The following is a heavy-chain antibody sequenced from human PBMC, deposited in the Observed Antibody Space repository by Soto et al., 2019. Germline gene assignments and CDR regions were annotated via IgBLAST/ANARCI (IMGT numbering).Heavy chain of an antibody. Sequence: SETLSLTCAVYGGSFSGYYWSWIRQPPGKGLEWIGEINHSGSTNYNPSLKSRVTISVDTSKNQFSLKLSSVTAADTAVYYCARGMAARGGYWGQGTLVTVSS. V-gene: IGHV4-34*01. J-gene: IGHJ4*02. D-gene: IGHD3-10*01. CDR3: ARGMAARGGY. CDR1: GGSFSGYY. CDR2: INHSGST.